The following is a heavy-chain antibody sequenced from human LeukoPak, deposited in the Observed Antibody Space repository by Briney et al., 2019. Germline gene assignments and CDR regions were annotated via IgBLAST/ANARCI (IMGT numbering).Heavy chain of an antibody. CDR3: ARRDSSSWQFQH. V-gene: IGHV4-59*01. CDR2: IYYSGST. D-gene: IGHD6-13*01. J-gene: IGHJ1*01. CDR1: GGSISSYY. Sequence: SETLSLTCTVSGGSISSYYWSWIRQPPGKGLEWIGYIYYSGSTNYNPSLKSRVTISVDTSKNQFSLKLSSVTAADTAMYYCARRDSSSWQFQHWGQGTLVTVSS.